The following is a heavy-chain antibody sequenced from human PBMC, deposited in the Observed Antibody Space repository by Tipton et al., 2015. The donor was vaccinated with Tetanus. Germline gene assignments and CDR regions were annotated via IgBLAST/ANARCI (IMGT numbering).Heavy chain of an antibody. V-gene: IGHV3-21*01. Sequence: SLRLSCAASGFTFFDYSMNWVRQAPGKGLEWVSSISGSGNYIYYADSVKGRFTISRANAKNSLYLQMNSPRADDTAVYFCARVHTPGLLGRYPFDSWGQGTLVTISS. CDR2: ISGSGNYI. CDR1: GFTFFDYS. D-gene: IGHD2-15*01. J-gene: IGHJ4*02. CDR3: ARVHTPGLLGRYPFDS.